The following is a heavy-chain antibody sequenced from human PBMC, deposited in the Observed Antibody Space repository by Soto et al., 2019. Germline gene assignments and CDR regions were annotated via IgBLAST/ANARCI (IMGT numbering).Heavy chain of an antibody. J-gene: IGHJ2*01. CDR2: INPNSGGT. V-gene: IGHV1-2*02. CDR3: ARYLGGMNRNDWYFDR. Sequence: QVQLVQSGAEVKKPGASVKVSCKASGYTFTGYYMHWVRQAPGQGLEWMGWINPNSGGTNYAQKFQGRVTMTRDTSIRTAYMERSRLRSDDTAVYYCARYLGGMNRNDWYFDRWGRGTLVTVSS. D-gene: IGHD1-1*01. CDR1: GYTFTGYY.